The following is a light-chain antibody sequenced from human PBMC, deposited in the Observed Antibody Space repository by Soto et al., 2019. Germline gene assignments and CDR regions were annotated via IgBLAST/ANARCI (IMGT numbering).Light chain of an antibody. CDR3: QQYGSSPQT. Sequence: EIVLTQSPGTLSMSSGESATLSCRASQSVRSNCLAWYQQKPGQAPRLLIYGASNRATGIPDRFSGSGSGTDFTLTISRLEPEDFAVYYCQQYGSSPQTFGQGTRLDIE. CDR2: GAS. V-gene: IGKV3-20*01. J-gene: IGKJ5*01. CDR1: QSVRSNC.